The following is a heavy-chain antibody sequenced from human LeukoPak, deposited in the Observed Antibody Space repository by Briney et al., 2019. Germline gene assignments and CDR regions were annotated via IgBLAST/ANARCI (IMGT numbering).Heavy chain of an antibody. J-gene: IGHJ3*01. CDR3: VKEDSYWYDSSGSPT. D-gene: IGHD3-22*01. CDR2: ISANGGST. Sequence: GGSLRLSCSASGFTFSRFFMHWARQAPGKGLEYVSGISANGGSTYYADPVKGRFTISRDNSKNTVSLQMSSLRAEDTAVYYCVKEDSYWYDSSGSPTWGQGTTVTVSS. V-gene: IGHV3-64D*06. CDR1: GFTFSRFF.